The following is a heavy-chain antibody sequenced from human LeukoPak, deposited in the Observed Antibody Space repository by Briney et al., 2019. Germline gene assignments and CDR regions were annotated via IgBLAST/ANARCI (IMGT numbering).Heavy chain of an antibody. Sequence: SVKVSCKASGGTFSSYAISWVRQAPGQGLEWMGGIIPIFGTANYAQKFQGRVTITAHEYTSTAYMELSSLRSDDTAVYYCWGTGTTGCNWFDPWGQGTLVTVSS. CDR3: WGTGTTGCNWFDP. D-gene: IGHD1-1*01. J-gene: IGHJ5*02. CDR1: GGTFSSYA. CDR2: IIPIFGTA. V-gene: IGHV1-69*13.